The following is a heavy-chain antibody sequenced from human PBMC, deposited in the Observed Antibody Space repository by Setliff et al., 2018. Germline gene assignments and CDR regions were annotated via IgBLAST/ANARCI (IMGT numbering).Heavy chain of an antibody. CDR1: GFSLSTSGVG. Sequence: SGPTLVNPTQTLTLTCTFSGFSLSTSGVGVGWTRQPPGKALEWLALIYWNDDKRYSPSLKSRLTITKDTSKNQVVLTMTNMDPVDTATYYCAHRRDTPGLWFGELEDYYYYGMDVWGQGTTVTVSS. CDR3: AHRRDTPGLWFGELEDYYYYGMDV. V-gene: IGHV2-5*01. CDR2: IYWNDDK. D-gene: IGHD3-10*01. J-gene: IGHJ6*02.